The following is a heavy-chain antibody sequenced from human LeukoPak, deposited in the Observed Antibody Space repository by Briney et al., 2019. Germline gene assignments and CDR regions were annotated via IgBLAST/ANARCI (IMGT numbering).Heavy chain of an antibody. V-gene: IGHV3-33*01. J-gene: IGHJ4*02. CDR1: GFTFSNYG. CDR2: IWYDGSSK. CDR3: ASGRFCSNGVCYIGDYFDT. Sequence: PGRSLRLSCAASGFTFSNYGMHWVRQAPGKGLEWVAVIWYDGSSKYYADSVKGRFTISRDNSKNTLYLQMNSLRAEDTAVYYCASGRFCSNGVCYIGDYFDTWGQGTLVTVSS. D-gene: IGHD2-8*01.